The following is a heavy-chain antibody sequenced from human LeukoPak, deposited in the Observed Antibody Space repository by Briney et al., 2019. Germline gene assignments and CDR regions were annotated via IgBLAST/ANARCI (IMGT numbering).Heavy chain of an antibody. CDR3: ARDPSYGDPEDSPLDY. CDR2: ISYDGSNK. V-gene: IGHV3-30*19. Sequence: SGFXXXXYGMHWVRQAPGKGLEWVAVISYDGSNKYYADSVKGRFTISRDNSKNTLYLQMNSLRAEDTAVYYCARDPSYGDPEDSPLDYWGQGTLVTVSS. CDR1: GFXXXXYG. J-gene: IGHJ4*02. D-gene: IGHD4-17*01.